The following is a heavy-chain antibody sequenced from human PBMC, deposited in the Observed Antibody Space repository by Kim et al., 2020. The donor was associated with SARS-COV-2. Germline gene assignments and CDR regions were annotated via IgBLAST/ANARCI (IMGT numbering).Heavy chain of an antibody. J-gene: IGHJ4*02. V-gene: IGHV4-59*01. Sequence: SETLSLTCTVSGGSISSYYWSWIRQPPGKGLEWIGYIYYSGSTNYNPSLKSRVTISVDTSKNQFSLKLSSVTAADTAVYYCARGLVRGVGCDYWGQGTLVTVSS. CDR2: IYYSGST. D-gene: IGHD3-10*01. CDR1: GGSISSYY. CDR3: ARGLVRGVGCDY.